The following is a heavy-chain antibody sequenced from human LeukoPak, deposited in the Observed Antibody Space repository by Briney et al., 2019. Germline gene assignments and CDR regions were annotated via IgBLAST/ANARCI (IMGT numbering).Heavy chain of an antibody. D-gene: IGHD6-19*01. CDR3: AKDLSVAGTEGFDY. V-gene: IGHV3-9*01. CDR2: IRWNSGSI. J-gene: IGHJ4*02. Sequence: PGRSLRLSCAASGFTFDEFAMHWVRQVPGKGLEWVSGIRWNSGSIGYADSVKGRSTISRDNAKNSLYLQMKSLRAEDTALYYCAKDLSVAGTEGFDYWGQGTLVTVSS. CDR1: GFTFDEFA.